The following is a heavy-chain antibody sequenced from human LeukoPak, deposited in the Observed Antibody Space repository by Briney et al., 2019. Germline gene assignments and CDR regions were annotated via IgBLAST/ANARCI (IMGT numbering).Heavy chain of an antibody. CDR1: GFTFSSYA. CDR3: AKLVEDTLLWFGELYVNYFDY. D-gene: IGHD3-10*01. V-gene: IGHV3-23*01. J-gene: IGHJ4*02. CDR2: ISGSGGST. Sequence: PGGSLRLSCAASGFTFSSYAMSWVRQAPGKGLEWVSAISGSGGSTYYADSVKGRFTISRDNSKNTLYLQMNSLRAEDTAVYYCAKLVEDTLLWFGELYVNYFDYWGQETLVTVSS.